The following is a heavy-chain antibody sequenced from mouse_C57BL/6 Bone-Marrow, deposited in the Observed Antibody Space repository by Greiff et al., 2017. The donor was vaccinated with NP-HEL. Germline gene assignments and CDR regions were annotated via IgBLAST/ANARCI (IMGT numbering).Heavy chain of an antibody. CDR2: IYPGSGNT. V-gene: IGHV1-66*01. CDR3: ARSNYYGSSDV. Sequence: QVQLQQSGPELVKPGASVKISCKASGYSFTSYYIHWVKQRPGQGLEWIGWIYPGSGNTKYNEKFKGKATLTADTSSSTAYMQLSSLTSEDAAVYYCARSNYYGSSDVWGTGTTVTVSS. CDR1: GYSFTSYY. J-gene: IGHJ1*03. D-gene: IGHD1-1*01.